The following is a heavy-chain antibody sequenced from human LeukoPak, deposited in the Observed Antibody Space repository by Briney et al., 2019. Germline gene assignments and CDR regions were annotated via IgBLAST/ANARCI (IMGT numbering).Heavy chain of an antibody. D-gene: IGHD1-14*01. CDR2: IAYDGSRA. CDR1: GFTFGGYG. CDR3: SRYNNDHFDY. V-gene: IGHV3-33*01. J-gene: IGHJ4*02. Sequence: GGSLSLSCAGSGFTFGGYGMHWFRQTPGKGLEWVAVIAYDGSRAFYADSVKGRFTNSRDNSKNTMSVQMDDLRAEDTAVYYCSRYNNDHFDYWGQGTLVTVAS.